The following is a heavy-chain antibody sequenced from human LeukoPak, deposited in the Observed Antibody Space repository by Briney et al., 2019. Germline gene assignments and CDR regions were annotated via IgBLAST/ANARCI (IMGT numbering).Heavy chain of an antibody. CDR1: GYTFTSYL. CDR3: ARDGGSGGYGMDV. CDR2: ISTYNGNT. V-gene: IGHV1-18*01. J-gene: IGHJ6*02. Sequence: GASVKVSCKASGYTFTSYLVHWVRQAPGQSLEWMGWISTYNGNTNYAQKLQGRVTMTTDTSTTTAYMELRSLRYDDTAVYYCARDGGSGGYGMDVWGQGTTVSVSS. D-gene: IGHD3-10*01.